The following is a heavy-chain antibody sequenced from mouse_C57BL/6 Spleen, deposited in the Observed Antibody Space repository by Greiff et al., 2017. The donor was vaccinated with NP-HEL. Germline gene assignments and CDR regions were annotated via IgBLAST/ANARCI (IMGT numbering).Heavy chain of an antibody. CDR3: ARFPYGYFDY. Sequence: VQLQQPGAELVKPGASVKLSCKASGYTFTSYWMHWVKQRPGQGLEWIGMIHPTSGSTNYNEKFKSKAILTVDKSSSTAYMQLSSLTSEDSAVYYCARFPYGYFDYWGQGTTLTVSS. J-gene: IGHJ2*01. V-gene: IGHV1-64*01. CDR2: IHPTSGST. CDR1: GYTFTSYW. D-gene: IGHD1-1*02.